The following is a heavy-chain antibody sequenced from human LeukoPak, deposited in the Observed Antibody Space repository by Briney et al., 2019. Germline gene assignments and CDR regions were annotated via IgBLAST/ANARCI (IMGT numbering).Heavy chain of an antibody. CDR3: ARDIVVVPAAITILNYYYGMDV. CDR1: GYTFTSYG. Sequence: ASVKVSCKASGYTFTSYGISWVRQAPGQGLEWMGWISAYNGNTNYAQKLQGRVTMTTDTSTSTAYMELRSLRSDDTAVYYCARDIVVVPAAITILNYYYGMDVWGQGTTVTVSS. J-gene: IGHJ6*02. CDR2: ISAYNGNT. V-gene: IGHV1-18*01. D-gene: IGHD2-2*02.